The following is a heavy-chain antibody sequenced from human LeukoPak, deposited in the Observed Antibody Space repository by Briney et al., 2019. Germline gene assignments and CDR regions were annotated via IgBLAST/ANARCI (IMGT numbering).Heavy chain of an antibody. Sequence: SETLSLTCAVYGGSFSGYYWSWIRQPPGKGLEWFGEINHSGSTNYNPSLKSRVTISVDTSKNQFSLKLSSVTAADTAVYYCARRPGFGVRYYYYYMDVWGKGTTVTVSS. CDR2: INHSGST. V-gene: IGHV4-34*01. J-gene: IGHJ6*03. D-gene: IGHD3-10*01. CDR3: ARRPGFGVRYYYYYMDV. CDR1: GGSFSGYY.